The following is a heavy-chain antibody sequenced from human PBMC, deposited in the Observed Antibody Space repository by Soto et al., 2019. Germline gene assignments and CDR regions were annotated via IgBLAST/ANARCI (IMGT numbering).Heavy chain of an antibody. CDR2: IYYSGSA. Sequence: SETLSLTWTVSGGSISNYYWTWIRQPPGKRLEWIGYIYYSGSANYNPSLKSRVTISLDTSKNQCSLKLNSVTTADTAVYHCERVSSSNSPALVIVYWGHGSLVSVSA. D-gene: IGHD6-6*01. CDR3: ERVSSSNSPALVIVY. CDR1: GGSISNYY. V-gene: IGHV4-59*01. J-gene: IGHJ4*01.